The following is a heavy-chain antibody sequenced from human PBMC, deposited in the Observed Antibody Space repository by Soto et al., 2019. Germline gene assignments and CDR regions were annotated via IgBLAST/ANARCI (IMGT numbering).Heavy chain of an antibody. CDR1: GYTFTSYG. V-gene: IGHV1-3*01. D-gene: IGHD3-22*01. CDR2: INAGNGNT. Sequence: ASVKVSCKASGYTFTSYGIHWVRQAPGQRLGWTGWINAGNGNTKYSEKFQGRVTITRDTSASTAYLKLSSLRSEDTAVYYCARDPNDSSAYYHHYYYGMDVWGQGTTVTVSS. J-gene: IGHJ6*02. CDR3: ARDPNDSSAYYHHYYYGMDV.